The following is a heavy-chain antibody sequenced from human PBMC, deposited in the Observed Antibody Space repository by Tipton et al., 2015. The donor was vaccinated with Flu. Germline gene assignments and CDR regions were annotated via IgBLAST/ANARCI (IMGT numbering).Heavy chain of an antibody. J-gene: IGHJ4*02. CDR1: GFTFSSYW. D-gene: IGHD3-22*01. CDR2: IKQDGSEK. Sequence: SLRLSCAASGFTFSSYWMSWVRQAPGKGLEWVANIKQDGSEKYYVDSVKGRFTISRDNAKNSLYLQMNSLRAEDTAVYYCARDRWYYDSSGYSDWGQGTLVTVSS. CDR3: ARDRWYYDSSGYSD. V-gene: IGHV3-7*01.